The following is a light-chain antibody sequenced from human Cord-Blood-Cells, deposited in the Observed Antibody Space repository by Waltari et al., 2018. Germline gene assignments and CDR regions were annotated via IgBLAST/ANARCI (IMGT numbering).Light chain of an antibody. CDR3: QQYGSPYT. Sequence: EIVFTQSPGTLSLSPGERATLSCSASQSVSSSYLAWYQQKPGQAPRLLIYGASSRATGIPDRFSGSGSGTDFTLTISRLEPEDFAVYYCQQYGSPYTFGQGTKLEIK. CDR2: GAS. J-gene: IGKJ2*01. CDR1: QSVSSSY. V-gene: IGKV3-20*01.